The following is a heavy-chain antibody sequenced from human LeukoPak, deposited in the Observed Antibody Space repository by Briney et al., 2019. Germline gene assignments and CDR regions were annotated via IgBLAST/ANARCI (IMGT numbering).Heavy chain of an antibody. D-gene: IGHD3-3*01. CDR3: AGFTIFGVYNWFDP. V-gene: IGHV4-59*08. J-gene: IGHJ5*02. Sequence: NPSETLSLTCTVSGGSISSYYWSWIRQPPGKGRGGIGFIYYSGTPHYNPSLKSRVPISVDTSQNHFSLKLSSVTAADTAVYYCAGFTIFGVYNWFDPWRQGTLVTVSS. CDR1: GGSISSYY. CDR2: IYYSGTP.